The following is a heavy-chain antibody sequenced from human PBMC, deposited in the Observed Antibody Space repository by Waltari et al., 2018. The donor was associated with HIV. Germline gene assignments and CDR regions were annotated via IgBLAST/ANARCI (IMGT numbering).Heavy chain of an antibody. CDR3: TSPYGYSYES. CDR1: GFTFSDSS. Sequence: EVQLVESGGGLVQPGGSLKLSCAASGFTFSDSSIHWLRQASGKGLEWVGRIRTKANSYATAYAASVKGRFTISRDDSKNTAYLQMNSLKTEDTAVYYCTSPYGYSYESWGQGTLVTVSS. CDR2: IRTKANSYAT. V-gene: IGHV3-73*02. J-gene: IGHJ4*02. D-gene: IGHD5-18*01.